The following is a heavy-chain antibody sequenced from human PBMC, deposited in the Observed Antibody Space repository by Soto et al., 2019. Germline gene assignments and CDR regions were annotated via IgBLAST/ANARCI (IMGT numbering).Heavy chain of an antibody. Sequence: QVQLVESGEGVVQPGGPLGLACVASGFPFSNYGMHWVRQAPGKGPGWVAVIWYDGRNKDYEDSVKGRFTISRDNSGNTLYLQMNSLRAEDTAVYYCASALETGDYWGQGTLVTVSS. J-gene: IGHJ4*02. V-gene: IGHV3-33*01. CDR2: IWYDGRNK. CDR3: ASALETGDY. D-gene: IGHD3-10*01. CDR1: GFPFSNYG.